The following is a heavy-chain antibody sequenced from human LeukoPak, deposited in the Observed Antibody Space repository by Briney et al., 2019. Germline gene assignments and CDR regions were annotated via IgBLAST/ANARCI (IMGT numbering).Heavy chain of an antibody. Sequence: GGSLRLSCAASGFTFSNYWMHWVRQAPGKGLVWVSRINTDGSSTSYADSVKGRFTISRDNAKNTLYLQMNSLRAEDTAVYYCARDEGLRYFDWLPLDYWGQGILVTDSS. D-gene: IGHD3-9*01. CDR1: GFTFSNYW. CDR2: INTDGSST. V-gene: IGHV3-74*01. J-gene: IGHJ4*02. CDR3: ARDEGLRYFDWLPLDY.